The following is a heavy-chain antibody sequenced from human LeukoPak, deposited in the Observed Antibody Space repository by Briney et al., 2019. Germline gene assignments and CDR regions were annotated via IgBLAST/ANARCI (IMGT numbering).Heavy chain of an antibody. D-gene: IGHD4-17*01. CDR3: ARADYGDYVFWFDP. Sequence: SETLSLTCAVYGGSFSGYYWSWIRQPPGKGLEWIGEINHSGSTNYNPSLKSRVTISVDTSKNQFSLKLSSVTAADTAVYYCARADYGDYVFWFDPWGQGTLVTVSS. J-gene: IGHJ5*02. CDR1: GGSFSGYY. CDR2: INHSGST. V-gene: IGHV4-34*01.